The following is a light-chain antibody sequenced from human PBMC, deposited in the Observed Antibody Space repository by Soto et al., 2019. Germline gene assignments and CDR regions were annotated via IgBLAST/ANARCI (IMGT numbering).Light chain of an antibody. CDR1: SSDVGGYNY. CDR3: SSYTRISHYV. Sequence: QSVLTQPASVSGSPGQSITISCTGTSSDVGGYNYVSWYQQHPGKAPKLMIYDVSNRPSGVSNRFSGSKSGNTASLTISGLQAEDEADYYCSSYTRISHYVFGTVTKVTVL. CDR2: DVS. J-gene: IGLJ1*01. V-gene: IGLV2-14*01.